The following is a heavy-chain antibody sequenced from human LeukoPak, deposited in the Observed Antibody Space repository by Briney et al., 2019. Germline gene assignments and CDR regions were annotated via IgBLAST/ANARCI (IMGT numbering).Heavy chain of an antibody. CDR2: IVVGSGNT. D-gene: IGHD6-6*01. V-gene: IGHV1-58*02. J-gene: IGHJ6*02. CDR1: GCTFTSSA. Sequence: SVKVSCKASGCTFTSSAMQWVRQARGQRLEWIGWIVVGSGNTNYAQKFQERVTITRDMSTSTAYMELSSLRSEDTAVYYCAARLSSMNYYGMDVWGQGTTVTVSS. CDR3: AARLSSMNYYGMDV.